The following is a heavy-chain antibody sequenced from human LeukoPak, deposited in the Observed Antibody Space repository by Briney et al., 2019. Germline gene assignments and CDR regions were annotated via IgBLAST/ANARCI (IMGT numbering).Heavy chain of an antibody. CDR2: IWYDGGNK. Sequence: PGRALRLSCAASGFTFSSYGMHWVRQAPGKGLEGVAVIWYDGGNKYYADYVKGRFTISRDNSKNTLYLQMNSLRAEDTAVYYCARGTMSVVVAATDYYYGMDVWGKGTTVTVSS. J-gene: IGHJ6*04. V-gene: IGHV3-33*01. CDR1: GFTFSSYG. D-gene: IGHD2-15*01. CDR3: ARGTMSVVVAATDYYYGMDV.